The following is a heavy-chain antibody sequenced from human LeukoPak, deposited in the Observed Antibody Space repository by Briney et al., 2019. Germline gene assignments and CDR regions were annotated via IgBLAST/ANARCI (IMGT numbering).Heavy chain of an antibody. Sequence: GGSLRLSCAGSGFTFSGYSLNWVRQAPGKGLEWVSVIYSGGSTYYADSVKGRFTISRDNSKNTLYLQMNSLRAEDTAVYYCARGEGSWGQGTLVTVSS. V-gene: IGHV3-53*01. CDR2: IYSGGST. CDR1: GFTFSGYS. CDR3: ARGEGS. J-gene: IGHJ5*02.